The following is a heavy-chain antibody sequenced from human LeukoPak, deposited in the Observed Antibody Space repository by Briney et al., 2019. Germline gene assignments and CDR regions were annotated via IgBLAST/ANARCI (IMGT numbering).Heavy chain of an antibody. CDR3: ARVRSRGGWYVHYMDV. J-gene: IGHJ6*03. D-gene: IGHD6-19*01. CDR2: INVDGSSI. CDR1: GFTFSSYW. V-gene: IGHV3-74*01. Sequence: GGSLRFSSAASGFTFSSYWMHWVPQVPGKGLVWVSRINVDGSSISYADSVRGRFTIFRDNAKNTLYLQMNSLSAEDTALYYCARVRSRGGWYVHYMDVWGKGNTVTVSS.